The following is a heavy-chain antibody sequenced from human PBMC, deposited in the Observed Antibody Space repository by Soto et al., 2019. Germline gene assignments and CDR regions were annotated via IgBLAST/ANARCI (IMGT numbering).Heavy chain of an antibody. CDR3: AKGGRQWLVTSDFNY. D-gene: IGHD6-19*01. CDR1: GFTFSDYA. Sequence: VQLVESGGGVVQPGRSLRLSCAASGFTFSDYAMHWVRQAPGKGLEWVAVVSHDGRNTHYADSVKGRFTISRDISKNTVSLEMTSLRAEDTAVYSCAKGGRQWLVTSDFNYWGQGALVTVFS. V-gene: IGHV3-30*18. CDR2: VSHDGRNT. J-gene: IGHJ4*02.